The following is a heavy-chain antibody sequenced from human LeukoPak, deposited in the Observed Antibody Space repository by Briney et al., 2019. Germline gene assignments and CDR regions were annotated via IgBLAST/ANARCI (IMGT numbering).Heavy chain of an antibody. D-gene: IGHD5-12*01. V-gene: IGHV6-1*01. CDR3: ARIGYDRPDVDD. Sequence: SQTLSLTCAISGVSVSSNSDVWNWLRQSPSRGLEWLGRTYYRSKWYTEYAVSVKSRITINPDTSKNQFSLQLNSVTPEDTAVYYCARIGYDRPDVDDWGQGTLVTISS. CDR2: TYYRSKWYT. CDR1: GVSVSSNSDV. J-gene: IGHJ4*02.